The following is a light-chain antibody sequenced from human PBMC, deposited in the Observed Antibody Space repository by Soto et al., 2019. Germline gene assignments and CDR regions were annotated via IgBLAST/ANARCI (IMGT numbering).Light chain of an antibody. J-gene: IGKJ1*01. Sequence: EMVLTQSPCTLPLSPGERSTLSCMASQSVSNNYLACYQQRPGQAPRLLIYGASNRATGIPDRFSGSGSGTDFTLTISRLEPEDFAVYYCQQYGSSGTFGQGTKVDIK. CDR3: QQYGSSGT. V-gene: IGKV3-20*01. CDR2: GAS. CDR1: QSVSNNY.